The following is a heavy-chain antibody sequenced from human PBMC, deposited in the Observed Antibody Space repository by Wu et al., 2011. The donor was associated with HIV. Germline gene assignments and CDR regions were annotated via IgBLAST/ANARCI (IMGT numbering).Heavy chain of an antibody. CDR1: GYTFTNYD. Sequence: QVQLVQSGAEVKKPGASVKVSCKAYGYTFTNYDINWVRQATGQGLEWMGGIIPILGTVKYAQKFQGRVTITADKSTSTAYMELSSLRSEDTAIYYCARRSRSDEDHWGQGNPGHRL. V-gene: IGHV1-69*06. CDR3: ARRSRSDEDH. D-gene: IGHD3-16*01. J-gene: IGHJ4*02. CDR2: IIPILGTV.